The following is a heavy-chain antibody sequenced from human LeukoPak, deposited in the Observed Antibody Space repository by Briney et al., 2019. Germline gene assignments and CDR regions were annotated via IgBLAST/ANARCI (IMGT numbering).Heavy chain of an antibody. J-gene: IGHJ4*02. V-gene: IGHV5-51*01. Sequence: GESLKISCKGSGYSFTSYWIGWVRQMPGKGLEWMGIIYPGDSDTGYSPSFQGQVTISADKSISTAYLQWSSLKASDTAMYYCARVDSSGYYYASPVSDLYFDYWGQGTLVTVSS. CDR1: GYSFTSYW. CDR3: ARVDSSGYYYASPVSDLYFDY. D-gene: IGHD3-22*01. CDR2: IYPGDSDT.